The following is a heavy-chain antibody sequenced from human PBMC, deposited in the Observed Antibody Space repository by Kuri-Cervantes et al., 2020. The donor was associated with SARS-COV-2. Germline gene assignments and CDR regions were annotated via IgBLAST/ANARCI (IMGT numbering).Heavy chain of an antibody. CDR2: INSNSGGT. CDR1: GYTFTGYY. D-gene: IGHD3-16*02. Sequence: ASVKVSCKASGYTFTGYYMHWVRQAPGQGLEWMGWINSNSGGTNYAQKFQGWVTMTRDTSISTVYMELSRLRSDDTAVYYCARGPSWNYIWGTYRGGWDTFDIWGQGTMVTVSS. V-gene: IGHV1-2*04. CDR3: ARGPSWNYIWGTYRGGWDTFDI. J-gene: IGHJ3*02.